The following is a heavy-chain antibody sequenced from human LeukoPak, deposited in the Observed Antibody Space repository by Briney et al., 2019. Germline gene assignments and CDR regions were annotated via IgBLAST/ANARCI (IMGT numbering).Heavy chain of an antibody. CDR1: GGSFSGYY. J-gene: IGHJ4*02. CDR2: IDHSGGT. D-gene: IGHD4-17*01. V-gene: IGHV4-34*01. Sequence: SETLSLTCAVYGGSFSGYYWSWIRQPPGKGLEWIGQIDHSGGTKYNASLKSRVTISLDTSKIQFSLNLRSVTAADTAVYYCARITDYYGEYSRTLDYWGQGTLVTVSS. CDR3: ARITDYYGEYSRTLDY.